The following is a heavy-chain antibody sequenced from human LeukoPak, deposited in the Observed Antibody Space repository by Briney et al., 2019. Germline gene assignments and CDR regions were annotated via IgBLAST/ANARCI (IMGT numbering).Heavy chain of an antibody. CDR1: GGSFSGYY. Sequence: PSETLSLTCAVYGGSFSGYYWSWIRQPPGKGLEWIGEINHSGSTNYNPSLKSRVTISVDTSKNQFSLKLSSVTAADTAVYYCARALTRLAAFDIWGQGTMVTVSS. CDR2: INHSGST. V-gene: IGHV4-34*01. CDR3: ARALTRLAAFDI. J-gene: IGHJ3*02. D-gene: IGHD3-9*01.